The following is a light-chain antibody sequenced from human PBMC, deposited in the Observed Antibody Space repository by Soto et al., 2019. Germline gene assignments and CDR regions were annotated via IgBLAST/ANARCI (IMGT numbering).Light chain of an antibody. Sequence: QPAPRSGSPGPSGRLSSPGTNSDVGGYNYVSWYQQHPGKAPKLMIYDVSNRPSGVSNRFSGSKSGNTASLTISGLQAEDEADYYCSSYTSSIPYVFGTGTKVTVL. CDR3: SSYTSSIPYV. J-gene: IGLJ1*01. CDR2: DVS. CDR1: NSDVGGYNY. V-gene: IGLV2-14*01.